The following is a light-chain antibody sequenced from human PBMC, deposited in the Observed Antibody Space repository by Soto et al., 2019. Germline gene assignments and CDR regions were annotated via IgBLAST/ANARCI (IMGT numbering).Light chain of an antibody. V-gene: IGKV3-20*01. CDR1: ERLSSVY. CDR3: QQYGGSPPIT. CDR2: GAS. Sequence: EIVLTQSPGPLSLSPGARATLSCSASERLSSVYLAWYQQRPGQPPRLLIYGASNRATGIPDRFSGSGSATDFTLIINRLEPEDVAIYYCQQYGGSPPITFGQGTRLEIK. J-gene: IGKJ5*01.